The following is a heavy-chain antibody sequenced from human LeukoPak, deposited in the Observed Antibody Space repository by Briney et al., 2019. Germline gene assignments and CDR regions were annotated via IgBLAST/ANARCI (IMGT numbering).Heavy chain of an antibody. V-gene: IGHV3-23*01. D-gene: IGHD3-10*01. J-gene: IGHJ4*02. CDR1: GFTFSSYA. CDR2: ISGSGANR. Sequence: GGSLRLSCAASGFTFSSYAMSWVRQAPWKGLEWVSAISGSGANRYYADSVKGRFTISRDNSKNTLYLQMNSLRAEDTAVYYCAKYNYYGSGSYYNDFDYWGQGTLVTVSS. CDR3: AKYNYYGSGSYYNDFDY.